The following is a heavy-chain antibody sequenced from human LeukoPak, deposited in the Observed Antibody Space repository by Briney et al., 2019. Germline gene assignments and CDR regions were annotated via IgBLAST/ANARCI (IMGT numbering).Heavy chain of an antibody. CDR2: IYYSGSS. J-gene: IGHJ4*02. CDR3: ARHVSGSAMMHYFDY. CDR1: GGSISSGGYS. Sequence: SETLSLTCAVSGGSISSGGYSWSWIRQSPGKGLEWIGSIYYSGSSSYNPSLQSRVSISVDTSKNHISLKVFSLTAADTALYYCARHVSGSAMMHYFDYWGQGNLVTVSS. V-gene: IGHV4-39*01. D-gene: IGHD5-18*01.